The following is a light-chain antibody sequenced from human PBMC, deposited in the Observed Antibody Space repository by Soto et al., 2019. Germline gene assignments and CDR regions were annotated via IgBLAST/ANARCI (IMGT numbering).Light chain of an antibody. J-gene: IGKJ4*01. V-gene: IGKV1-39*01. Sequence: DIQMTQSPSSLSASVGDIVTITCRAIQTMSRNLNWYQQKPGKAPDLLIFSASNLQSGVPSRFSGSGSVADVTLTISSLQPEDFATYCCQQGHSAPLTFGGGTKVEIK. CDR2: SAS. CDR3: QQGHSAPLT. CDR1: QTMSRN.